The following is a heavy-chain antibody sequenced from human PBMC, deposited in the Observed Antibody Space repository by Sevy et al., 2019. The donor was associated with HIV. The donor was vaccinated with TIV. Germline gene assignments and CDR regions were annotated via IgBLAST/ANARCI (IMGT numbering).Heavy chain of an antibody. V-gene: IGHV3-11*01. D-gene: IGHD3-10*01. Sequence: GGSPRLSCAASGFTLSDYHMSWIRQAPGKGPEWVSYMSSSGYYADSVKGRFTISRDNAKNSVYLQMNSLRAEDTAVYYCARTPNYRSGSYLRGPFDYWGQGTLVTVSS. CDR2: MSSSG. J-gene: IGHJ4*02. CDR1: GFTLSDYH. CDR3: ARTPNYRSGSYLRGPFDY.